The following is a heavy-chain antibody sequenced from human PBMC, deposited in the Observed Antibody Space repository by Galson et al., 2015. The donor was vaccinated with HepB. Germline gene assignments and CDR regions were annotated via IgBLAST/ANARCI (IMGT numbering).Heavy chain of an antibody. CDR1: GFTFRSYG. D-gene: IGHD6-19*01. Sequence: SLRLSCAASGFTFRSYGMHWVRQAPGKGLEWVAVMWNDGTTKYYADSVKGRFTISRDNAKNTLYLQMNSLRAEDTAVYYCARDQVIVAGITYYSYGMDVWGQGTTVTVSS. CDR2: MWNDGTTK. V-gene: IGHV3-33*01. J-gene: IGHJ6*02. CDR3: ARDQVIVAGITYYSYGMDV.